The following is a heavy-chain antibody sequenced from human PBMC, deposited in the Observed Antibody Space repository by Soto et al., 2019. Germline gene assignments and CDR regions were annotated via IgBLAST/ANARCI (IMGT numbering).Heavy chain of an antibody. Sequence: QLQLQESGAGLVKPSETLSLTCAVSGGSISGGDCSWSWLRQPPGMGLVWIGYICHSGSTYHNPSLKSRVTISVDRSKNQFSLKLSSVTAADAAVYYCARGPPHVWGQGTLVTVSS. J-gene: IGHJ4*02. CDR1: GGSISGGDCS. CDR3: ARGPPHV. CDR2: ICHSGST. V-gene: IGHV4-30-2*01. D-gene: IGHD3-16*01.